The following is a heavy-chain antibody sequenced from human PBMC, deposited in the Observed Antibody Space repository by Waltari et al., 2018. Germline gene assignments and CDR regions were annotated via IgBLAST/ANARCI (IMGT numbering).Heavy chain of an antibody. D-gene: IGHD6-13*01. CDR1: GFTVSSTY. J-gene: IGHJ4*02. Sequence: EVQLVESGGGLIQPGGSLRLSCAASGFTVSSTYMSWARQAPGKGLEWVSVIYSGGSTYYADSVKGRFTISRDNSKNTLYLQMNSLRAEDTAVYYCALEVRQLIFSFDYWGQGTLVTVSS. CDR3: ALEVRQLIFSFDY. V-gene: IGHV3-53*01. CDR2: IYSGGST.